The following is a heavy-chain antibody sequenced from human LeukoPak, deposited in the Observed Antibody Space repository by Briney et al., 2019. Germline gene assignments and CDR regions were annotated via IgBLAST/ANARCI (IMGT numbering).Heavy chain of an antibody. CDR1: RYMFITYW. CDR3: ARLTIVRGLISGIDV. Sequence: GESLKISCKASRYMFITYWIGWVRQMAGKGLECMGIIYPADSRTTYSPSFQGQVTMSTDKSINTAYLQWSSLQASDTAMYYCARLTIVRGLISGIDVWGQGTTVTVSS. J-gene: IGHJ6*02. V-gene: IGHV5-51*01. D-gene: IGHD3-10*01. CDR2: IYPADSRT.